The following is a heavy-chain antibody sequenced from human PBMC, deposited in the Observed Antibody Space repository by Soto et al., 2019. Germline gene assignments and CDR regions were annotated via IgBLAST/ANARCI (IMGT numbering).Heavy chain of an antibody. CDR3: AREKGYISGPKNFDY. D-gene: IGHD5-12*01. CDR2: IYDSGSS. Sequence: KTSETLSLTCTVSGGSVSSGDYFWSWIRQPPGKGLEWIGYIYDSGSSYYNPSLKSRVTMSVDTSKNQFSLKLRSVTAADTAMYYCAREKGYISGPKNFDYWGQGTLVTVSS. J-gene: IGHJ4*02. V-gene: IGHV4-30-4*01. CDR1: GGSVSSGDYF.